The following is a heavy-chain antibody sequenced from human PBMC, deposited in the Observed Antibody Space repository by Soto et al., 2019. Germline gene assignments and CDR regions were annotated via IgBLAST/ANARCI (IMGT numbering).Heavy chain of an antibody. CDR3: ARVRVGVGSVDY. CDR2: IYYSGST. CDR1: GGSISSGGYY. Sequence: SETLSLTCTVSGGSISSGGYYWSWIRQHPGKGLEWIGYIYYSGSTYYNPSLKSRVTISVDTSKNQFSLKLSSVTAADTAVYYCARVRVGVGSVDYWGQGTLVTVSS. J-gene: IGHJ4*02. D-gene: IGHD2-8*01. V-gene: IGHV4-31*03.